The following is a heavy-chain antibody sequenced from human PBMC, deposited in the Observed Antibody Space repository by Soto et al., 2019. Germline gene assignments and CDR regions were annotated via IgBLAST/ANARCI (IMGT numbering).Heavy chain of an antibody. D-gene: IGHD3-22*01. Sequence: QLQLQESGPGLVKPSETLSLTCTVSGDSVTISDYYWGWIRQPPGKGLEWIGSIHYSGSTYYNPSLKGPVTISGDTSKKQFSLKLTSVTAADAAVYYCAAHDSGGYYAEYWGQVTLVTVAA. CDR3: AAHDSGGYYAEY. CDR1: GDSVTISDYY. J-gene: IGHJ4*02. CDR2: IHYSGST. V-gene: IGHV4-39*01.